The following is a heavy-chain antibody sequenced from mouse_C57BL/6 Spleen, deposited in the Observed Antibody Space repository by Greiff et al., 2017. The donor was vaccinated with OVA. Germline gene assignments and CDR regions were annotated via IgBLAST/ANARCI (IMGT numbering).Heavy chain of an antibody. CDR2: ISYDGSN. J-gene: IGHJ2*01. CDR3: AGDLLLWGYFDY. CDR1: GYSITSGYY. V-gene: IGHV3-6*01. Sequence: ESGPGLVKPSQSLSLTCSVTGYSITSGYYWNWIRQFPGNKLEWMGYISYDGSNNYNQSLKNRISITRDTSKNQVFLKLNSVTTEDTATYYCAGDLLLWGYFDYWGQGTTLTVSS. D-gene: IGHD1-1*02.